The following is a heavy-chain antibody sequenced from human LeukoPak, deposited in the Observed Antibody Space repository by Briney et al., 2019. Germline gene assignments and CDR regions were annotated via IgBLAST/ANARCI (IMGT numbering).Heavy chain of an antibody. J-gene: IGHJ4*02. CDR2: LKQDGSVK. D-gene: IGHD4-23*01. CDR1: GFTFSTYW. V-gene: IGHV3-7*01. Sequence: PGGCLRLSCVASGFTFSTYWMSWVRQAPGRGLEWVANLKQDGSVKHYVDSVKGRFTISRDNAKNSLYLQMTNLRAEDTAVYYCATSADSPGNSWGQGTLITVSS. CDR3: ATSADSPGNS.